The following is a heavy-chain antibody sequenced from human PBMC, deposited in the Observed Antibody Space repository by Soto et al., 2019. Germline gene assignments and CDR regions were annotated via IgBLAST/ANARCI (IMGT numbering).Heavy chain of an antibody. D-gene: IGHD5-18*01. Sequence: SVKVSCKASGFTLTSSAMQWVRQARGQRLEWIGWIVVGSGHTNYAQKFQERVTITRDMSASTAYMELRSLRSEDTAVYYCAATTWIQLSHYAMDVWGQGTTVTVSS. CDR1: GFTLTSSA. J-gene: IGHJ6*02. CDR2: IVVGSGHT. CDR3: AATTWIQLSHYAMDV. V-gene: IGHV1-58*02.